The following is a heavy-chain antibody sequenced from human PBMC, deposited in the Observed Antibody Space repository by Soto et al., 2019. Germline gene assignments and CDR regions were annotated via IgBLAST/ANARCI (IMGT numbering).Heavy chain of an antibody. CDR2: ISAYNGNT. V-gene: IGHV1-18*01. D-gene: IGHD3-22*01. J-gene: IGHJ5*02. CDR1: GYTFTSYG. CDR3: AREDYYDSSGIVDP. Sequence: ASGKVSCKASGYTFTSYGIIWVRQAPGQGLEWMGWISAYNGNTNYAQKLQGRVTMTTDTSTSTAYMELRSLRSDDTAVYYCAREDYYDSSGIVDPWGQGTLVTVSS.